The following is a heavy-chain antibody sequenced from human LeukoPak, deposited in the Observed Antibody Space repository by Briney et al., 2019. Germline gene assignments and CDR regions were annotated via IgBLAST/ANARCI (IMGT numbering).Heavy chain of an antibody. CDR1: GYTFTSYD. J-gene: IGHJ4*02. Sequence: ASVKVSCKASGYTFTSYDINWVRQATGQGLEWMGWMNPNSGNTGYAQKFQGRVTITRNTSISTAYMELSSLRSEDTAVYYCARVNFSGSRIKFDYWGQGTLVTVSS. CDR2: MNPNSGNT. V-gene: IGHV1-8*03. D-gene: IGHD1-26*01. CDR3: ARVNFSGSRIKFDY.